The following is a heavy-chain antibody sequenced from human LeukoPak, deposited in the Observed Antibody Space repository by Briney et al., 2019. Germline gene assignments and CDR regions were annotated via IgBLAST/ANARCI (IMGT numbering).Heavy chain of an antibody. CDR2: ISAYNGNT. Sequence: ASVKVSCKASGYTFTSYGISWVRQAPGQGLEWMRWISAYNGNTNYAQKLQGRVTMTTDTSTSTAYMELRSLRSDDTAVYYCVRGEEYYYDSSGYSLDPWGQGTLVTVSS. CDR3: VRGEEYYYDSSGYSLDP. J-gene: IGHJ5*02. CDR1: GYTFTSYG. D-gene: IGHD3-22*01. V-gene: IGHV1-18*01.